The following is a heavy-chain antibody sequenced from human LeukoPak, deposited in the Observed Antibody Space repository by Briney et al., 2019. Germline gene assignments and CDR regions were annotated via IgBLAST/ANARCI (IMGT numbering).Heavy chain of an antibody. D-gene: IGHD5-18*01. J-gene: IGHJ4*02. CDR2: IRYDGSNK. Sequence: GGSLRLSCAASGFTFSSYGMHWVRQAPGKGLEWVAFIRYDGSNKYYADSVKGRFTISRDNAKNSLYLQMNSLRAEDTAVYYCARRMGYSYGGYYFDYWGQGTLVTVSS. CDR3: ARRMGYSYGGYYFDY. CDR1: GFTFSSYG. V-gene: IGHV3-30*02.